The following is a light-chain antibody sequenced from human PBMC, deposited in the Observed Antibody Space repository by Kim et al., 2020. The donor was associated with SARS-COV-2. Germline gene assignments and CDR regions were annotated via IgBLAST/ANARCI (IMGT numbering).Light chain of an antibody. CDR2: GAS. CDR1: QSVSSSY. V-gene: IGKV3-20*01. CDR3: QQYDTSRFT. J-gene: IGKJ3*01. Sequence: SPGERGNPACRASQSVSSSYLAWYQQKPGQAPRLLIYGASNRATGIPDRFSGSGSGTDFTLTISRLEPEDFAVYYCQQYDTSRFTFGPGTKVDIK.